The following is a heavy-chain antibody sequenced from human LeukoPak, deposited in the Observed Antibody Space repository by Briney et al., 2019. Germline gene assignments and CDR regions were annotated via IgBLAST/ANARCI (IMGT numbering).Heavy chain of an antibody. CDR2: IYYSGST. Sequence: SETLSLTCTVSGGSISSYYWSWIRQSPGKGLEWIGYIYYSGSTYYNPSLTSRVTISVDTSKNQFSLRLSSVTAADTAVYYCARHGSRAMAGYFDYWGQGTLVTVSS. V-gene: IGHV4-59*08. J-gene: IGHJ4*02. CDR3: ARHGSRAMAGYFDY. D-gene: IGHD6-19*01. CDR1: GGSISSYY.